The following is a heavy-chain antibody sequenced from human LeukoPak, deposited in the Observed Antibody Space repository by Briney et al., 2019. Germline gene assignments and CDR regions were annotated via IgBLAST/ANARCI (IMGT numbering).Heavy chain of an antibody. Sequence: GGSLRLSCAASGFTFSSYNMNWVRQAPGKGLEWVSYISSSGSTIYYADSVKGRFTISRDNSKSTLYIQMNSLRAEDTAVYYCARAKPKNMVRGLIMRRESRYYFDYWGQGTLVTVSS. CDR1: GFTFSSYN. CDR2: ISSSGSTI. CDR3: ARAKPKNMVRGLIMRRESRYYFDY. D-gene: IGHD3-10*01. J-gene: IGHJ4*02. V-gene: IGHV3-48*01.